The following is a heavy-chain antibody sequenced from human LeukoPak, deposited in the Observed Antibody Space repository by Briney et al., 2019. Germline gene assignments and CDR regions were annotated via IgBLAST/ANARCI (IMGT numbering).Heavy chain of an antibody. CDR3: ARDYYGSGSYYYDAFDI. V-gene: IGHV4-4*07. CDR2: IYTSGST. D-gene: IGHD3-10*01. Sequence: SETLSLTCTVSGGSISSYYWSWIRQPAGKGLEWIGRIYTSGSTNYNPSLKSRVTMSVDTSKNQFSLKLSSVTAADTAVYYCARDYYGSGSYYYDAFDIWGQGTMVTVSS. J-gene: IGHJ3*02. CDR1: GGSISSYY.